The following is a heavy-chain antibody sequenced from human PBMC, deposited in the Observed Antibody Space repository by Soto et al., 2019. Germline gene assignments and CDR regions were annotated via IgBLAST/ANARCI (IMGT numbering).Heavy chain of an antibody. CDR3: AKDQEDYYHYYGMDV. CDR2: ISYDGSNK. V-gene: IGHV3-30*18. CDR1: GFTFSSYG. Sequence: GGSLRLSCAASGFTFSSYGMHWVRQAPGKGLEWVAVISYDGSNKYYADSVKGRFTISRDNSKNTLYLQMNSLRAEGTAVYYCAKDQEDYYHYYGMDVWGQGTTVTVSS. J-gene: IGHJ6*02.